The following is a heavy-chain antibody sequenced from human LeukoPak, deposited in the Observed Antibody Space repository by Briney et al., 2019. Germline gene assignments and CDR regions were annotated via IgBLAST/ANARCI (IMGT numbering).Heavy chain of an antibody. D-gene: IGHD6-19*01. CDR3: AKLLGLAVAGNFFH. CDR1: GFTFSDYA. V-gene: IGHV3-23*01. J-gene: IGHJ4*02. CDR2: ITGGGIAR. Sequence: GGSLRLSCAASGFTFSDYAMRWVRQAPGRGLEWLSAITGGGIARYYADSLKGRFTVSRDNSKNTLFLQMNSLTADDAATYYCAKLLGLAVAGNFFHWGQGTLVTVSA.